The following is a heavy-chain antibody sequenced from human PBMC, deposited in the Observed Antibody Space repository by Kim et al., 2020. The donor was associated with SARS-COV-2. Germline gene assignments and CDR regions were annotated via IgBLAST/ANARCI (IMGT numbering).Heavy chain of an antibody. D-gene: IGHD3-3*01. J-gene: IGHJ2*01. CDR2: ISYDGSNK. CDR1: GFTFSSYA. V-gene: IGHV3-30-3*01. Sequence: GGSLRLSCAASGFTFSSYAMHWVRQAPGKGLEWVAVISYDGSNKYYADSVKGRFTISRDNSKNTLYLQMNSLRAEDTAVYYCARDPVGVIIQWYFDLWGRGTLVTVSS. CDR3: ARDPVGVIIQWYFDL.